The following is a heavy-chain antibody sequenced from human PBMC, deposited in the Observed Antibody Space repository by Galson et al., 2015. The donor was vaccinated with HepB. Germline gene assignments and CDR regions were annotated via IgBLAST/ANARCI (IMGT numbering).Heavy chain of an antibody. J-gene: IGHJ4*02. Sequence: SVKVSCKASGGTFSSYAISRVRQAPGQGLEWMGGIIPIFGTANYAQKFQGRVTITADESTSTAYMELSSLRSEDTAVYYCARGSYDSSGYYAYYFDYWGPGTLAAVSS. CDR1: GGTFSSYA. CDR2: IIPIFGTA. D-gene: IGHD3-22*01. V-gene: IGHV1-69*13. CDR3: ARGSYDSSGYYAYYFDY.